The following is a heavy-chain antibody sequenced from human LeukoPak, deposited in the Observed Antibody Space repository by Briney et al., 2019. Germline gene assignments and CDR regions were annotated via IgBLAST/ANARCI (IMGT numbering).Heavy chain of an antibody. CDR3: ASGFSSSPYFDY. CDR1: GFTFSTYY. J-gene: IGHJ4*02. V-gene: IGHV3-21*01. Sequence: GGSLRLSCAASGFTFSTYYMNWVRQAPGKGLEWVSFITGSSSYIYYTDSVKGRFTISRDNAKNSLFLQMNSLRNEDTAVYYCASGFSSSPYFDYWGQGTLGTVSS. D-gene: IGHD6-6*01. CDR2: ITGSSSYI.